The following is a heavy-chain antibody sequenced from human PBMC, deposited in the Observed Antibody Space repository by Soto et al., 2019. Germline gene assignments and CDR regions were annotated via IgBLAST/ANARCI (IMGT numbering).Heavy chain of an antibody. V-gene: IGHV4-31*03. CDR1: GGSISSDGYY. J-gene: IGHJ5*02. CDR2: IYNTGAT. D-gene: IGHD3-10*01. CDR3: ARVPFGVGEWFYP. Sequence: QVQLQESGPGLVKPSQTLSLTCTVSGGSISSDGYYWSWIRQFPGKGLEWIGYIYNTGATYYNPSLKSRLTISFGTSKNQFSLKLTSVTAADTAVYYCARVPFGVGEWFYPWGQGTLVTVSS.